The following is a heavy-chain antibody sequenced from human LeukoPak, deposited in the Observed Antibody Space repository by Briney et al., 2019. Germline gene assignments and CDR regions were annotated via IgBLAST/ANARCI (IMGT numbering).Heavy chain of an antibody. CDR3: AKPETLAARPFDY. Sequence: GGSLRLSCAASGFTVSSNYMSWVRQAPGKGLEWVSAISGSGGSTYYADSVKGRFTISRDNSKNTLYLQMNSLRAEDTAVYYCAKPETLAARPFDYWGQGTLVTVSS. V-gene: IGHV3-23*01. J-gene: IGHJ4*02. D-gene: IGHD6-6*01. CDR2: ISGSGGST. CDR1: GFTVSSNY.